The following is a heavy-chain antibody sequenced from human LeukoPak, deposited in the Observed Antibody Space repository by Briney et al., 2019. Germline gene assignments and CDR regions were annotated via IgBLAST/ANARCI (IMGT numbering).Heavy chain of an antibody. CDR3: ARARRETVRGSEYGYNFDY. CDR2: LRQDGSEK. CDR1: GFTFTNYW. D-gene: IGHD5-18*01. J-gene: IGHJ4*02. Sequence: GGSLRLPCAASGFTFTNYWMTWVRQAPGKGLEWVANLRQDGSEKHYVDSVKGRFTISRDNAGNSLYLQMSSLRAEDTAVYYCARARRETVRGSEYGYNFDYWGQGTLVTVSS. V-gene: IGHV3-7*04.